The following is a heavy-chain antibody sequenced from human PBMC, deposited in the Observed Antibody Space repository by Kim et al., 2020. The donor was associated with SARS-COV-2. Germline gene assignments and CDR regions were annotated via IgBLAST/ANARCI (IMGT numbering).Heavy chain of an antibody. D-gene: IGHD1-1*01. CDR3: ARVAGTTHYYYGMDV. J-gene: IGHJ6*02. Sequence: DAMKGGFTISRDNSKNALYQEMSSLRAEDTAVYYCARVAGTTHYYYGMDVWGQGTTVTVSS. V-gene: IGHV3-11*06.